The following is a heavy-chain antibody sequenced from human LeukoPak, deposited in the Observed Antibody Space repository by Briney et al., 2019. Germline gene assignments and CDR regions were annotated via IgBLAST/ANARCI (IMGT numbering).Heavy chain of an antibody. V-gene: IGHV1-18*04. D-gene: IGHD3-16*01. CDR2: ISSLNGNT. J-gene: IGHJ4*02. CDR1: GYTFSSYY. CDR3: ARGIYGDY. Sequence: ASVKVSCKASGYTFSSYYMHWVRQAPGQGLEWMGWISSLNGNTDCAQNLQGRVAMTTDTSTSTAYMELTSLRSDDTAVYYCARGIYGDYWGQGTLVTVSS.